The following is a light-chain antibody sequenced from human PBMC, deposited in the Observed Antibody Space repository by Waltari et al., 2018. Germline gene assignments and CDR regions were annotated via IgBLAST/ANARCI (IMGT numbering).Light chain of an antibody. V-gene: IGKV3-20*01. CDR1: QSVGRT. CDR2: GAS. Sequence: EIVLTQSPGTLSLSPGERATLSCRASQSVGRTLAWYQQKPGQAPRLLIYGASNSATGTPDRFSGSGAGTDFSLTISRLDPADFAVYYCQHYVRLPVAFGQGTTVEIK. J-gene: IGKJ1*01. CDR3: QHYVRLPVA.